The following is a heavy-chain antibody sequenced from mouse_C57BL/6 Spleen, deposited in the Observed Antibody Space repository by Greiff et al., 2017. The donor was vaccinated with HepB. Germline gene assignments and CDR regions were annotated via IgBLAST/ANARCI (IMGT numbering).Heavy chain of an antibody. V-gene: IGHV1-55*01. CDR1: GYTFTSYW. CDR2: IYPGSGST. D-gene: IGHD2-3*01. CDR3: ARSWLLRGSAMDY. Sequence: VQLQQPGAELVKPGASVKMSCKASGYTFTSYWITWVKQRPGQGLEWIGDIYPGSGSTNYNEKFKSKATLTVDTSSSTAYMQLSSLTSEDSAVYDCARSWLLRGSAMDYWGQGTSVTVSS. J-gene: IGHJ4*01.